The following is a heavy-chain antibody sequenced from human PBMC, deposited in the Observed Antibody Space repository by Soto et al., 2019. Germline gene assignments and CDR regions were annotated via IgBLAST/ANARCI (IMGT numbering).Heavy chain of an antibody. CDR2: IYDRGNA. V-gene: IGHV4-30-4*01. J-gene: IGHJ4*02. D-gene: IGHD1-1*01. Sequence: QVQLQESGPGLVKPSQTLSLTCSVSGGSMNIGYYFWSWIRQPPGKGLEWIGHIYDRGNAYNNPSPYNRFTIGADTNKIHSSPHLSSVNAADQAVGYWHRGSSDDKVADWGQGTLVTVSS. CDR1: GGSMNIGYYF. CDR3: HRGSSDDKVAD.